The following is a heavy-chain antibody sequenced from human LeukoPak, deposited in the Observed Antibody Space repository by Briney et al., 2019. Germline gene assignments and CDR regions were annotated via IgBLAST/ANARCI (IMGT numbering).Heavy chain of an antibody. CDR1: GFIVSSKY. V-gene: IGHV3-53*01. CDR2: IYSGGST. Sequence: GGSLRLSCAASGFIVSSKYMSWVRQAPGKGLEWVSVIYSGGSTYYAASVEGRFTISRDNSKNTVYLQMNSLRVEDTAVYYCARAGPIDYWGQGTLVTVSS. CDR3: ARAGPIDY. J-gene: IGHJ4*02.